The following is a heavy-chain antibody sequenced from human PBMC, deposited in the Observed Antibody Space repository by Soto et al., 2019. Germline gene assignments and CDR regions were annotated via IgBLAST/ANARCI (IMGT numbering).Heavy chain of an antibody. Sequence: GGSLRLSCAASGFTFSSYWMHWVRQTPEKGLVWVSHIDSDGSSTTYADSVKGRFTISRDNAKNTLYLQMNSLRAEDTAVYYCVSDDFGLVIEYWALGTLVTVSS. CDR3: VSDDFGLVIEY. V-gene: IGHV3-74*01. D-gene: IGHD6-13*01. J-gene: IGHJ4*02. CDR1: GFTFSSYW. CDR2: IDSDGSST.